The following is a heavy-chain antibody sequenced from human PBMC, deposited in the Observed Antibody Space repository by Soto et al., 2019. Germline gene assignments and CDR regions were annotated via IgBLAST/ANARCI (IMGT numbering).Heavy chain of an antibody. D-gene: IGHD2-2*01. V-gene: IGHV4-39*01. CDR3: ARLQGYCIRYSCNGYYAMDV. Sequence: SETLSLTCTISSGSISSSDYTWGWIRQPPGKGLEWIGSIYYSGKTYYNPSLNSRITVSVDTSKNQFSLNLSSVTAADTAVYYCARLQGYCIRYSCNGYYAMDVWGQGTTVT. J-gene: IGHJ6*02. CDR2: IYYSGKT. CDR1: SGSISSSDYT.